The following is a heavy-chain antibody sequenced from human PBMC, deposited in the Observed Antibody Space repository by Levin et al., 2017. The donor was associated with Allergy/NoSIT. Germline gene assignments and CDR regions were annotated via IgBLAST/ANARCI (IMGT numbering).Heavy chain of an antibody. D-gene: IGHD3-10*01. CDR2: IWYDGYNK. J-gene: IGHJ6*02. Sequence: GGSLRLSCEVSGFTFSDYGFHWVRQAPGKGLEWVAVIWYDGYNKFYADSVKGRFTVSRDNSRNTLYLQMTSLRGEDTAVYYCARDTTIPRGINYAMDVWGQGTTVTVSS. V-gene: IGHV3-33*01. CDR1: GFTFSDYG. CDR3: ARDTTIPRGINYAMDV.